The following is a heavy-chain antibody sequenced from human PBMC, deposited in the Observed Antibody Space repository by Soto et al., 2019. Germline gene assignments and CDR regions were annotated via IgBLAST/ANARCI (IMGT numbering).Heavy chain of an antibody. CDR3: AKDRRLRYFDWLSSPNWFDP. Sequence: GGSLRLSCAASGFTFSSYAMSWVRQAPGKGLEWVSAISGSGGSTYYADSVKGWFTISRDNSKNTLYLQMNSLRAEDTAVYYCAKDRRLRYFDWLSSPNWFDPWGQGTLVTVSS. V-gene: IGHV3-23*01. D-gene: IGHD3-9*01. CDR1: GFTFSSYA. J-gene: IGHJ5*02. CDR2: ISGSGGST.